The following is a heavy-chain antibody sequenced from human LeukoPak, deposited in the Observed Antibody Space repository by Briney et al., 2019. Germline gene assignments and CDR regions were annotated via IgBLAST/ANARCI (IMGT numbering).Heavy chain of an antibody. D-gene: IGHD6-19*01. Sequence: GGSLRLSCAASGFTFSSYSMNWVRQAPGKGLEWVSYISSSSSTIYYADSVKGRFTISRDNAKNSLYLQMNSLRDEDTAMYYCARVSAPGTSGWYFGYWGQGTLVTVSS. V-gene: IGHV3-48*02. CDR1: GFTFSSYS. CDR3: ARVSAPGTSGWYFGY. J-gene: IGHJ4*02. CDR2: ISSSSSTI.